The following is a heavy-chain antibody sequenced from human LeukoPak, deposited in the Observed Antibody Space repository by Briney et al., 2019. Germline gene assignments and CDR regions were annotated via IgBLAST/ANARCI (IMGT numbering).Heavy chain of an antibody. Sequence: GGSLRLSCAASGFAFGVHAMSWVRQAPGKGPEWVAIIGSGADLFYAESVKGRFTISRDDPRNTLWLQMNTLRAEDTALYYCAKDWTPHNRVYDCFDFWGQGTQVTVSS. D-gene: IGHD3-16*01. CDR1: GFAFGVHA. CDR3: AKDWTPHNRVYDCFDF. J-gene: IGHJ4*02. CDR2: IGSGADL. V-gene: IGHV3-23*01.